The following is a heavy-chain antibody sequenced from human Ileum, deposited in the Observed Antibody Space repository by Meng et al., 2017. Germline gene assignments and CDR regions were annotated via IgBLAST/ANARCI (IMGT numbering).Heavy chain of an antibody. Sequence: QVHLVQSGAEVKKLGASLKVSCKASDYTFTGYGVRWVRQAPGQGLEWMAWLGAQPGDTSHAPKFLGRVTVTADTATATAYMELRSLRSDDTAVYYCARGTPGRSYCDYWGLGTLVTVSS. J-gene: IGHJ4*02. D-gene: IGHD3-10*01. CDR1: DYTFTGYG. V-gene: IGHV1-18*01. CDR3: ARGTPGRSYCDY. CDR2: LGAQPGDT.